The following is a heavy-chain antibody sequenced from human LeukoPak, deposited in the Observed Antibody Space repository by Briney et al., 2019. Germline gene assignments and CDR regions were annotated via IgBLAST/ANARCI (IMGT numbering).Heavy chain of an antibody. J-gene: IGHJ4*02. CDR2: ISSSSSYI. D-gene: IGHD3-9*01. CDR1: GFTFSSYA. Sequence: GGSLRLSCAASGFTFSSYAMSWVRQAPGKGLEWVSSISSSSSYIYYADSVKGRFTISRDNAKNSLYLQMNSLRAEDTAVYYCARDNDLLRYFDWPLDYWGQGTLVTVSS. V-gene: IGHV3-21*01. CDR3: ARDNDLLRYFDWPLDY.